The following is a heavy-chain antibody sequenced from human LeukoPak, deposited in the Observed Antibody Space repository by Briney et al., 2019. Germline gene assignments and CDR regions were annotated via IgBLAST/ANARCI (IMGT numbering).Heavy chain of an antibody. V-gene: IGHV4-30-2*01. J-gene: IGHJ3*02. CDR1: GGSISSGGYY. CDR2: IYHSGST. Sequence: SETLSLTCTVSGGSISSGGYYWSWIRQPPGKGMEWIGYIYHSGSTYYNPSLKSRVTISVDSSKNQFSLKLSSVTAADTAVYYCARESFPWAFDIWGQGTMVTVSS. CDR3: ARESFPWAFDI.